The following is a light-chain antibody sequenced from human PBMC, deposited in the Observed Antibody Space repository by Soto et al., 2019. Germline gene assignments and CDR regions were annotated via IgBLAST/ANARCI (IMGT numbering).Light chain of an antibody. V-gene: IGKV1-12*01. CDR2: GAS. Sequence: DIQMTQSPSSVSASVGDRVTITCRASQGISNWLAWYQQQPGKAPKLLIYGASSLQSGVPSRIRDSECRAQFTLVMSRLQPRDFATYYCQQTNTFLPLAFGGGTKVEI. CDR1: QGISNW. CDR3: QQTNTFLPLA. J-gene: IGKJ4*01.